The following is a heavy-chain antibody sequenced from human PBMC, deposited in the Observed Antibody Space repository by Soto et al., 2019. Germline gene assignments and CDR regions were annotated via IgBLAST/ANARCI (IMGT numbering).Heavy chain of an antibody. D-gene: IGHD3-10*01. Sequence: QVQLQESGPGLVKPSETLSLTCTVSGGSISSHYWSWIRQPPGKGLEWVGYMYYSGSTNYNPALKRRVIISGDTSKNQFSPDLKSVTAADTAVYYCARLFGELRFDPWGQGTLVTVSS. J-gene: IGHJ5*02. CDR1: GGSISSHY. CDR2: MYYSGST. V-gene: IGHV4-59*08. CDR3: ARLFGELRFDP.